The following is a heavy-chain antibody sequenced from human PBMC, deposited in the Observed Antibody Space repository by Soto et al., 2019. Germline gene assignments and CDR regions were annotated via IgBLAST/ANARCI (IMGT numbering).Heavy chain of an antibody. CDR3: ARDVESSGRLEDSQH. CDR2: IYSGGST. CDR1: GFTVSSNY. J-gene: IGHJ1*01. D-gene: IGHD3-22*01. V-gene: IGHV3-53*01. Sequence: EVQLVESGGGLIQPGGSLRLSCAASGFTVSSNYMSWVRQAPGKGLEWVSGIYSGGSTYYEDSVKGRCTLSRHNSTNTVCLQMNSLRAEDTAVYYCARDVESSGRLEDSQHWGQGTLGTVSS.